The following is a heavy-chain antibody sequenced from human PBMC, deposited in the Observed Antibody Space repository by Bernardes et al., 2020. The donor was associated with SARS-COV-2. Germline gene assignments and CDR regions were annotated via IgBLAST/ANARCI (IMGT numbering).Heavy chain of an antibody. V-gene: IGHV3-30-3*01. D-gene: IGHD4-17*01. CDR3: ARDGVDAMDTVSQLDY. CDR2: ITYDGRSK. Sequence: GGSLRLSCAASGFTFNNYPMHWVRQAPGRGLEWVAVITYDGRSKYYADSVKGRFTISRDNFKNTLYLQMNSLRAEDTAVYYCARDGVDAMDTVSQLDYWGEGTLVTVAS. CDR1: GFTFNNYP. J-gene: IGHJ4*02.